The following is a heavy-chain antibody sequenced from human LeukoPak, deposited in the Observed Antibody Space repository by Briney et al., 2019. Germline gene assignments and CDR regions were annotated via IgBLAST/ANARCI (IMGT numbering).Heavy chain of an antibody. V-gene: IGHV3-74*01. CDR3: ARGNSHSFDY. J-gene: IGHJ4*02. Sequence: VWVSRINSDGSSTSYADSVKGRFTISRDNAKNTLYLQMNSLRAEDTAVYYCARGNSHSFDYWGKGALVTVSS. CDR2: INSDGSST. D-gene: IGHD4-11*01.